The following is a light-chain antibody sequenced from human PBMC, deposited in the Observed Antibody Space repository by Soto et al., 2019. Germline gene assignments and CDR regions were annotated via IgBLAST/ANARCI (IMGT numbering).Light chain of an antibody. CDR2: GAS. V-gene: IGKV3-15*01. J-gene: IGKJ5*01. CDR3: QQCSDWHLFT. CDR1: QSVSSY. Sequence: EIVLTQSPAPLSASPGARVTLSCRASQSVSSYLALYQHKPGQPPMLLIYGASTRATGIPARFSGSGSGTDFTLTINSLQSETFAVYHCQQCSDWHLFTFGQGTRLEIK.